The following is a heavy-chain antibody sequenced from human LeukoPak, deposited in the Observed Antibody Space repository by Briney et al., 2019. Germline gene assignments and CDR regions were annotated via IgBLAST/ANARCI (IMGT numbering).Heavy chain of an antibody. V-gene: IGHV3-23*01. J-gene: IGHJ6*03. CDR1: RFAFDNFA. D-gene: IGHD3-16*01. CDR2: VNDNGAAT. CDR3: AKGLKTGVGPYMGYHYYMDV. Sequence: GASLRLSCAASRFAFDNFAMSWVRQAPGKGLKWVATVNDNGAATFYADSVKGRFTISRDNSYNTVSLQMNGLRDDDTGVYYCAKGLKTGVGPYMGYHYYMDVWGKGATVTVSS.